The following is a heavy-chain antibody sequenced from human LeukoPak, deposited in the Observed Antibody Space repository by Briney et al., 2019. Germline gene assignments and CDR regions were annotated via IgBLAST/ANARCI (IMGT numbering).Heavy chain of an antibody. CDR2: INTDGTVT. J-gene: IGHJ4*02. V-gene: IGHV3-74*01. CDR1: GFTFSKYW. D-gene: IGHD6-19*01. Sequence: GGSLRLYCAASGFTFSKYWMLWVRQAPGKGLESVSRINTDGTVTTYADSVKGRFTVSRDNADNTMFLQMNSVRDEDTAVYYCATKQWLAPPPDSWGQGTPVTVSS. CDR3: ATKQWLAPPPDS.